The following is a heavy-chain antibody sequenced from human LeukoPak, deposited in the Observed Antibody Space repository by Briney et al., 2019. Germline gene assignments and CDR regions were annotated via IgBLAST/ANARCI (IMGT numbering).Heavy chain of an antibody. V-gene: IGHV3-48*03. CDR1: GFTFSSFE. D-gene: IGHD2-15*01. CDR3: AKRGGRYCSGGSCYSGYYMDV. J-gene: IGHJ6*03. CDR2: ISSSGSTI. Sequence: GGSLRLSCAASGFTFSSFEMNWVRQVPGKGLEWVSYISSSGSTIYYADSVKGRFTISRDISKNTLYLHMNSLRAEDTAVYYCAKRGGRYCSGGSCYSGYYMDVWGKGTTVTISS.